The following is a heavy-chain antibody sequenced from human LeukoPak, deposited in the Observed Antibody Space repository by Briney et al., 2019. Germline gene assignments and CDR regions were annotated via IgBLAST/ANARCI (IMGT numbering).Heavy chain of an antibody. Sequence: SETLSLTCTVSGGSISSHYWSWIRQPAGKGLEWIGRIYTSGSTNYNPSLKSRVTMSVDTSKNQFSLKLSSVTAADTAVYYCAGGYYYGSGSYGWFDPWGQGTLVTVSS. D-gene: IGHD3-10*01. CDR2: IYTSGST. CDR1: GGSISSHY. J-gene: IGHJ5*02. V-gene: IGHV4-4*07. CDR3: AGGYYYGSGSYGWFDP.